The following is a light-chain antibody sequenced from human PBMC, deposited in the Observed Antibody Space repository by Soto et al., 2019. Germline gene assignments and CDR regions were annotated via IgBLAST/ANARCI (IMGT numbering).Light chain of an antibody. CDR1: QTINTW. V-gene: IGKV1-5*01. CDR3: QHYNSYSGT. J-gene: IGKJ1*01. CDR2: DVS. Sequence: DIQMTQSPSTLSASVGDRITITCRASQTINTWLAWYQQKPGKAPKILIYDVSRLESGVPSRFSGSASGTEFTLTISSLQPDDFATYCCQHYNSYSGTFGQGTKVDIK.